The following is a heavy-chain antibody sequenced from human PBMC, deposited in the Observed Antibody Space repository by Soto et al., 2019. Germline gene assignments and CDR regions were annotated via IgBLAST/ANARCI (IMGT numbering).Heavy chain of an antibody. CDR1: GFTFSSYS. Sequence: EVQLVESGGGLVKPGGSLRLSCAASGFTFSSYSMNWVRQAPGKGLEWVSSISSSRSYIYYADSVKGRVTISRDNAKNSLYLQMNSLRAEDTAVYYCARDRKIAARLFDYWGQGTLVTVSS. CDR3: ARDRKIAARLFDY. V-gene: IGHV3-21*01. J-gene: IGHJ4*02. D-gene: IGHD6-6*01. CDR2: ISSSRSYI.